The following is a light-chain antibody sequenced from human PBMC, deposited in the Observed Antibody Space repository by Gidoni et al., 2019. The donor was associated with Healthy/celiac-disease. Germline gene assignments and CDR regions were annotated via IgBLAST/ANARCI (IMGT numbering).Light chain of an antibody. Sequence: AIRITQSPSSLSASTGDRVTITCRASQGISSYLAWYQQKPGNAPKLLIYAASTLQSGVPSRFSGSGSGTDFTLTIRCLQSEDFATYYCQQYYSYPPTFGPGTKVDIK. V-gene: IGKV1-8*01. J-gene: IGKJ3*01. CDR2: AAS. CDR3: QQYYSYPPT. CDR1: QGISSY.